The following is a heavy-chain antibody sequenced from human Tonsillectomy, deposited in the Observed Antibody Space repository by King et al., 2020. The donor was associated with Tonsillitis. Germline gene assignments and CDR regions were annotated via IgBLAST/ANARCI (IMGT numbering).Heavy chain of an antibody. V-gene: IGHV1-2*06. D-gene: IGHD3-10*01. CDR2: LNPNTGGT. Sequence: QVQLVESGAEVKKPGASVKVSCKASGYAFTGYSMHWVRQAPGQGLEWMGQLNPNTGGTRFSRNFQGRVTMTRDTSIDTAYMELSSLTSDDSAVYYCVREFFGDCHDHRCYDPFDIWGQGTKVTVSS. CDR3: VREFFGDCHDHRCYDPFDI. CDR1: GYAFTGYS. J-gene: IGHJ3*02.